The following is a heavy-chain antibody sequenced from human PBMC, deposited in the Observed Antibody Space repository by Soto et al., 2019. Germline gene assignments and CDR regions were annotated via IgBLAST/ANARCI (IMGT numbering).Heavy chain of an antibody. V-gene: IGHV3-30-3*01. J-gene: IGHJ6*02. CDR1: GFTFSSYA. D-gene: IGHD3-16*01. CDR3: TTRMGYYDPYDMDV. Sequence: GSLRLSCAASGFTFSSYAMHWVRQAPGKGLEWVAVISYDGSNKYYADSVKGRFTISRDNSKNTLYLQMNKLETEDTAVYYCTTRMGYYDPYDMDVWGQGTTVTVSS. CDR2: ISYDGSNK.